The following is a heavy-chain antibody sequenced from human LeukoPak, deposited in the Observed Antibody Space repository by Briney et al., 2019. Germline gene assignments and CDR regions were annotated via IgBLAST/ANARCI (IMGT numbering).Heavy chain of an antibody. CDR2: INSVGSST. Sequence: GGSLRLSCAASGFTFSSYWMHWVRQAPGKGLVWVSRINSVGSSTSYADSVKGRFTISRDNAKSTLYLQMNSLRAEDTAVYYCVRLSWELGDGGVTWGQGTLVTVSS. D-gene: IGHD1-26*01. CDR1: GFTFSSYW. V-gene: IGHV3-74*01. CDR3: VRLSWELGDGGVT. J-gene: IGHJ5*02.